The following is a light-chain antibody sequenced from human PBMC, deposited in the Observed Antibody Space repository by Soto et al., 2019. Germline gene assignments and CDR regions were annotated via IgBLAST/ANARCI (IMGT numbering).Light chain of an antibody. CDR3: CSYFGYRRLL. J-gene: IGLJ3*02. Sequence: QSALTQPASLSGSPGQSITISCTGTSSDVGSYDVVSWYQQLPGGPPKLIFFKVNERPSGISNRFSGSKSGNTASLTIPGLQNEDEADYFCCSYFGYRRLLFGGGTKVTVL. CDR1: SSDVGSYDV. CDR2: KVN. V-gene: IGLV2-23*02.